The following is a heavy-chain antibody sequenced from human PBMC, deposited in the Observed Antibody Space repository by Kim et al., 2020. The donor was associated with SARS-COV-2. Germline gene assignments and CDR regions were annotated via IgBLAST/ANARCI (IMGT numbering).Heavy chain of an antibody. V-gene: IGHV3-48*03. Sequence: ADEVKGRFTIPRDNANNALYLQRISLRAEDTADYYCASHGIQAAGLKFDYWGQGTLVTVSS. J-gene: IGHJ4*02. D-gene: IGHD6-13*01. CDR3: ASHGIQAAGLKFDY.